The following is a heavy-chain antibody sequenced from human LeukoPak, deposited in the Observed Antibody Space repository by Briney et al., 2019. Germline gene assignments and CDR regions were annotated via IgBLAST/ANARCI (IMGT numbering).Heavy chain of an antibody. V-gene: IGHV3-23*01. CDR3: AKDRYYDSSGYPGDY. Sequence: GGSLRLSCAASGFTFSSYAMSWVRQAPGKGQEWVSAISGSGGSTYYADSVKGRFTISRDSSKNTLYLQMNSLRAEDTAVYYCAKDRYYDSSGYPGDYWGQGSLVTVSS. D-gene: IGHD3-22*01. J-gene: IGHJ4*02. CDR2: ISGSGGST. CDR1: GFTFSSYA.